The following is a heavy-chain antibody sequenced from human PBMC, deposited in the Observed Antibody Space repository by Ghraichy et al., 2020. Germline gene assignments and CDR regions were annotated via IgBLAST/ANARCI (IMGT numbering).Heavy chain of an antibody. V-gene: IGHV3-23*01. CDR1: GFTFSSYA. D-gene: IGHD4-23*01. Sequence: GGSLRLSCAASGFTFSSYAMSWVRQAPGKGLEWVSAISGSGGSTYYADSVKGRFTISRDNSKNTLYLQMNSLRAEDTAVYYCAKPSLDYGGNPYYFDYWGQGTLVTVSS. CDR3: AKPSLDYGGNPYYFDY. CDR2: ISGSGGST. J-gene: IGHJ4*02.